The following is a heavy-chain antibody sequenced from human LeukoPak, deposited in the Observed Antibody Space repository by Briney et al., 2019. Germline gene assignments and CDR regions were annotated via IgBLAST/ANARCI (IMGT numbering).Heavy chain of an antibody. CDR3: ARERGEATDFTNYSPLFDY. J-gene: IGHJ4*02. CDR2: ISDSGNT. V-gene: IGHV3-23*01. Sequence: GGSLRLSCAASGFTLSSYAMSWVRQAPGKGLEWVSAISDSGNTYHADSVKGRFTISRDSSKNTLFLQMNRLRPEDAAVYYCARERGEATDFTNYSPLFDYWGQGILVTVSS. CDR1: GFTLSSYA. D-gene: IGHD4-11*01.